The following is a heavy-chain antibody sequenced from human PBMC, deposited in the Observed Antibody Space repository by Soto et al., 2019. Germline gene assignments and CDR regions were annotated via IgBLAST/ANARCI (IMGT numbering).Heavy chain of an antibody. CDR2: IIPIFGTA. CDR3: ARDRDSGGYLDV. V-gene: IGHV1-69*12. Sequence: QVQLVQSGAEVKKPGSSVKVSCKASGGTFSSYAISWVRQAPGQGLEWMGGIIPIFGTANYAQKFQGRGTITADESTSTAYMELSSLRSEDKAVYYCARDRDSGGYLDVWGQGTTVTVSS. CDR1: GGTFSSYA. J-gene: IGHJ6*02. D-gene: IGHD3-22*01.